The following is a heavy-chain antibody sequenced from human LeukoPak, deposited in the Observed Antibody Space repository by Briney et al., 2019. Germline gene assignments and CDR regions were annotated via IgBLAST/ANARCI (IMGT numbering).Heavy chain of an antibody. CDR2: LKSKIDGGAT. D-gene: IGHD4-23*01. Sequence: PGGSLRLSCAASGFTVSNAWMNWVRQAPGKGQEWLGRLKSKIDGGATDYAAPVKGRFTISRDDSKNTLYLQLNSLRTEDTGVYYCTTHLQYGGNSGWGQGTLVTVSS. V-gene: IGHV3-15*05. J-gene: IGHJ4*02. CDR1: GFTVSNAW. CDR3: TTHLQYGGNSG.